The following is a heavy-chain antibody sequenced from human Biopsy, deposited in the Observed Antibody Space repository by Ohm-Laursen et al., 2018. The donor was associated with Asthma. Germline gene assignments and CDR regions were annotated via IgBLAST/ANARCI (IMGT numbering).Heavy chain of an antibody. V-gene: IGHV3-53*01. CDR2: IYSGGTS. CDR1: GFAVSRDY. CDR3: ARGDSSNWSHYYFDY. Sequence: ETLSLTCAASGFAVSRDYTFWVRQAPGKGLGWVSVIYSGGTSHTADSVRGRFTTSRDYSKNTLYLQMHSLRAEDTAVYYCARGDSSNWSHYYFDYWGQGTLVTVSS. J-gene: IGHJ4*02. D-gene: IGHD3-22*01.